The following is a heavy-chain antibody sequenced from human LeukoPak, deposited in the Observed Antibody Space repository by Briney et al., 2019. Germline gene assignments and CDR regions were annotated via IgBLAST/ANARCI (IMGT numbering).Heavy chain of an antibody. CDR2: IYHSGST. D-gene: IGHD4-17*01. CDR3: ARDRSSGDYYYGMDV. Sequence: PSETLSLTCAVSGGSISSGGYSWSWIRQPPGKGLEWIGYIYHSGSTYYNPSLKSRVTISVDRSKNQFSLKLSSVTAADTAVYYCARDRSSGDYYYGMDVWGQGTTVTVSS. V-gene: IGHV4-30-2*01. J-gene: IGHJ6*02. CDR1: GGSISSGGYS.